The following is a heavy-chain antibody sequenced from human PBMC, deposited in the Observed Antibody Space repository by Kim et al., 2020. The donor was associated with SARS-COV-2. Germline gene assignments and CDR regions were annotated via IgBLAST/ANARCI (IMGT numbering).Heavy chain of an antibody. V-gene: IGHV3-73*01. Sequence: GGSLRLSCAASGFIFSGSAMHWVRQASGKGLEWVSRIRSNGNTFASAYAASGKVRISIARDDYKTTMHLQMISLKNKDTDVYYCPLVRFRTLAFRVALD. CDR1: GFIFSGSA. D-gene: IGHD3-3*02. J-gene: IGHJ3*02. CDR3: PLVRFRTLAFRVALD. CDR2: IRSNGNTFAS.